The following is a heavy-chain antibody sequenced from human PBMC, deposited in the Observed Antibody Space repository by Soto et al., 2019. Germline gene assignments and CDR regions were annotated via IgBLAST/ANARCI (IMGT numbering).Heavy chain of an antibody. CDR1: GGSISSGDYY. D-gene: IGHD3-9*01. Sequence: SETLSLTCTVSGGSISSGDYYWSWIRQPPGKGLEWIGYIYYSGSTYYNPSLKSRVAISVDTSKNQFSRKLSSVTAADTAVYYCARDHYVYDILTGYGYYYGMDVWGQGTTVTVSS. CDR3: ARDHYVYDILTGYGYYYGMDV. V-gene: IGHV4-30-4*01. CDR2: IYYSGST. J-gene: IGHJ6*02.